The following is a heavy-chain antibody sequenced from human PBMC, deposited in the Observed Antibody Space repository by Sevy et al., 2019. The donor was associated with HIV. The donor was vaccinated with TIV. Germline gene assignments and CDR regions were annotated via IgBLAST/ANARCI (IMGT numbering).Heavy chain of an antibody. D-gene: IGHD1-20*01. CDR2: ISHDGSNK. CDR1: GFTFSSYA. CDR3: ARDFNWNDNVAFDI. J-gene: IGHJ3*02. V-gene: IGHV3-30-3*01. Sequence: GGSLRLSCAASGFTFSSYAMHWVRQAPGKGLEWVAVISHDGSNKHSAYSVEGRFTISRDNSKNTLYLQMNSLRAEDTAVFYCARDFNWNDNVAFDIWGQGTLVTVSS.